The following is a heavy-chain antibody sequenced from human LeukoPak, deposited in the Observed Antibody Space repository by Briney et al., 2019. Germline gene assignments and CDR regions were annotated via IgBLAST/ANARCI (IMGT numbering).Heavy chain of an antibody. Sequence: GASVKVSCKASGYTFTSYGISWVRQAPGRGLEWMGWISAYNGNTNYAQKLQGRVTMTTDTSTSTAYMELRSLRSDDTAVYYCARRVVPAAVPAFDIWGQGTMVTVSS. CDR2: ISAYNGNT. V-gene: IGHV1-18*01. CDR3: ARRVVPAAVPAFDI. J-gene: IGHJ3*02. CDR1: GYTFTSYG. D-gene: IGHD2-2*02.